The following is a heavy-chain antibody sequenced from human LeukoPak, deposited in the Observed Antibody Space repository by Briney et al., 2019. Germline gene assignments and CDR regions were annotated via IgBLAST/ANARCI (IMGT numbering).Heavy chain of an antibody. V-gene: IGHV7-4-1*02. D-gene: IGHD5-18*01. Sequence: EASVRVSCKASGYIFTSYDISWVRQAPGQGLEWMGWINTNTGNPTYAQGFTGRYVFSLDTSVSTAYLQISGLKADDTAVYYCGRDPKLGIRGYTYGYIDYWGQGTLVTVSS. CDR3: GRDPKLGIRGYTYGYIDY. CDR2: INTNTGNP. CDR1: GYIFTSYD. J-gene: IGHJ4*02.